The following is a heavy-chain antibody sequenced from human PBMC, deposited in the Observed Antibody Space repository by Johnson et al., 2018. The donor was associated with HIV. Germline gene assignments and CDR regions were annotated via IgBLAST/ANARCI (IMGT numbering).Heavy chain of an antibody. Sequence: VQLVESGGGLAHTGGSLRLSCAASGFTFSTNVMSWVRQTPGKGLEWVASIIGGSGGSTYFADSVKGRFTISRDNSKNTLYPQMNSLRAGDTAVYFCAKDLAYYDFWSGCWGDAFDFWGQGTMVSVSS. D-gene: IGHD3-3*01. V-gene: IGHV3-23*04. J-gene: IGHJ3*01. CDR2: IIGGSGGST. CDR1: GFTFSTNV. CDR3: AKDLAYYDFWSGCWGDAFDF.